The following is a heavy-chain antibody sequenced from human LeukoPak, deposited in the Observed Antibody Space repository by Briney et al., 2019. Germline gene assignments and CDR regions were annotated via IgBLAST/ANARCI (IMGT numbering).Heavy chain of an antibody. CDR3: ATSPGSGYFDY. CDR2: IYYGGT. J-gene: IGHJ4*02. CDR1: GGSINSGTYH. V-gene: IGHV4-39*01. Sequence: PSETLSLTCTVSGGSINSGTYHWGWIRLPPGKGLEFIATIYYGGTSHNPSLKNRVAISVDTSKNQFSLKVESMTAADTAVYYCATSPGSGYFDYWGQGTLVTVSS. D-gene: IGHD6-19*01.